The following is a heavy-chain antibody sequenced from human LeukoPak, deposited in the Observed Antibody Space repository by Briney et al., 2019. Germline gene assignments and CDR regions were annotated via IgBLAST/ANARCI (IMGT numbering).Heavy chain of an antibody. Sequence: GGSLRLSCSASGFTFSTYAMHWVRQAPGKGLEYVSAISINGGNTYYADSVKGRFTISRDNSKNTLFLQMSSLRSEDTAVYYCARTPLRLSDGSGAFFDYWGQGTLVTVSS. V-gene: IGHV3-64D*09. J-gene: IGHJ4*02. D-gene: IGHD3-10*01. CDR2: ISINGGNT. CDR3: ARTPLRLSDGSGAFFDY. CDR1: GFTFSTYA.